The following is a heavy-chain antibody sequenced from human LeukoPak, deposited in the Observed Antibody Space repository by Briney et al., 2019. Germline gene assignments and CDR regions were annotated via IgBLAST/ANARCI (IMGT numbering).Heavy chain of an antibody. CDR2: INYNGEST. J-gene: IGHJ4*02. D-gene: IGHD3-22*01. CDR3: ARGGDSSGYYYPVFDY. CDR1: GGSFSGYL. Sequence: SETLSLTCAVSGGSFSGYLWSWIRQPPGKGLEWIGEINYNGESTNYNPSLKSRVTTSVDRSKNQFSLKLSSVTAADTAVYYCARGGDSSGYYYPVFDYWGQGTLVTVSS. V-gene: IGHV4-34*01.